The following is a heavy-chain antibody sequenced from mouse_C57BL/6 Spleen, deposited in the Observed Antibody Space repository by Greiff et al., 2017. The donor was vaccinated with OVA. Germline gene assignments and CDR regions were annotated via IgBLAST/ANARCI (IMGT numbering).Heavy chain of an antibody. V-gene: IGHV1-69*01. CDR2: IDPSDSYT. J-gene: IGHJ1*03. D-gene: IGHD1-1*01. Sequence: VQLQQPGAELVMPGASVKLSCKASGYTFTSYWMHWVKQRPGQGLEWIGEIDPSDSYTNYNQKFKGKSTLTVDKSSSTAYMQLSSLTSEDSAVYYCARNYGSSSWYFYVWGTGTTVTVSS. CDR1: GYTFTSYW. CDR3: ARNYGSSSWYFYV.